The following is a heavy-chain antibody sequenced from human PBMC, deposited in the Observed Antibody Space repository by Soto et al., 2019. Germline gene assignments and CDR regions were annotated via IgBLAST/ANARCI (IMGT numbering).Heavy chain of an antibody. Sequence: QVQLVESGGGVVHPGRSLRLSCAASGFTFSSSGMHWVRQAPGKGLEWVAVTSFDGSSGYYADSVRGRFTISRDNSNNTLYLQMNSLRAEDTAVYYCAKSPPAVAGYFDYWGQGTLVTVSS. D-gene: IGHD6-19*01. J-gene: IGHJ4*02. CDR3: AKSPPAVAGYFDY. CDR1: GFTFSSSG. V-gene: IGHV3-30*18. CDR2: TSFDGSSG.